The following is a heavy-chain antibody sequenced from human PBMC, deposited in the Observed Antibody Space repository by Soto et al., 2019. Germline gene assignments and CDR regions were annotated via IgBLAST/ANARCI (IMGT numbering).Heavy chain of an antibody. D-gene: IGHD3-22*01. Sequence: SDTLSLTCTVSGGSISSYYWSWIRQPPGKGLEWIGYIYYSGSTNYNPSLKSRVTISVDTSKNQFSLKLSSVTAADTAVYFCASYYELNWFDPWGQGTLVTVSS. V-gene: IGHV4-59*01. CDR2: IYYSGST. CDR1: GGSISSYY. J-gene: IGHJ5*02. CDR3: ASYYELNWFDP.